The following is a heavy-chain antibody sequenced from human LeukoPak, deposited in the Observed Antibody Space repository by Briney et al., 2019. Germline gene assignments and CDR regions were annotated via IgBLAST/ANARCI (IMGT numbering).Heavy chain of an antibody. V-gene: IGHV3-7*01. CDR2: INPDGRDT. CDR1: GFTFNRCW. Sequence: QAGGSLRLSCVVSGFTFNRCWMNWVRQAPGKGLEWVAHINPDGRDTYYVDSVKGRFTISRDNAQNSMYLRMNSLRVEDTAVYYCTSWGDTTAEYFQRWGQGTLVTVSS. CDR3: TSWGDTTAEYFQR. D-gene: IGHD2-21*02. J-gene: IGHJ1*01.